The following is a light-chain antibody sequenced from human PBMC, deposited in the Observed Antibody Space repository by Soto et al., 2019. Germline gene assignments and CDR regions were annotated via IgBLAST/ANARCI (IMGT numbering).Light chain of an antibody. CDR2: DAS. CDR1: QSLTSRY. J-gene: IGKJ5*01. CDR3: QQRSNLIT. Sequence: EIVMTQSPATLSVPPGERATLSCRASQSLTSRYLAWYRQKPGQAPRLLIYDASNRATGIPARFSGSGSGTDFTLTISSLEPEDFAVYYCQQRSNLITFGQGTRLEIK. V-gene: IGKV3-11*01.